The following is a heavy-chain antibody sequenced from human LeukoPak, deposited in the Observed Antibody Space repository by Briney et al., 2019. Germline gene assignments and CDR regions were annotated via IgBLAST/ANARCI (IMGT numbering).Heavy chain of an antibody. CDR3: ARGELDPHGEGPSRTDY. CDR1: GGTFSSYT. J-gene: IGHJ4*02. V-gene: IGHV1-69*02. D-gene: IGHD3-10*01. Sequence: GASVKVSCKASGGTFSSYTISWVRQAPGQGLEWMGRIIPILGIANYAQKFQGRVTITADKSTSTAYMELSSLRSEDTAVYYCARGELDPHGEGPSRTDYWGQGTLVTVSS. CDR2: IIPILGIA.